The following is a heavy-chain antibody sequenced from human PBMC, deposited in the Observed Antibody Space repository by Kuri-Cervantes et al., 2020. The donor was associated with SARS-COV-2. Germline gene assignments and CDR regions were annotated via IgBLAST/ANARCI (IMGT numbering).Heavy chain of an antibody. CDR2: INHSGST. CDR3: ARASGDSCWYLAFDY. CDR1: GGSFSGYY. Sequence: PETLSLTCAVYGGSFSGYYWSWIRQPPGKGLEWMGEINHSGSTNYNPSLKSRVTISVDTSKNQFSLKLSSVTAADTAVYYCARASGDSCWYLAFDYWGQGTLVTVSS. V-gene: IGHV4-34*01. J-gene: IGHJ4*02. D-gene: IGHD6-19*01.